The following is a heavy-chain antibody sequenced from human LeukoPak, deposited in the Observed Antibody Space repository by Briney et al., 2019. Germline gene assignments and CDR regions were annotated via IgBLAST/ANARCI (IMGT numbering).Heavy chain of an antibody. CDR3: ATLARYAFDI. CDR2: IYSGGST. D-gene: IGHD5-12*01. J-gene: IGHJ3*02. V-gene: IGHV3-53*01. Sequence: GGSLRLSCAASGLTVSSKDMSWVRQAPGKGLEWVSVIYSGGSTYYADSVKGRFTISRDNSKNTLYLQMNSLGAEDTAVYYCATLARYAFDIWGQGTMVTVSS. CDR1: GLTVSSKD.